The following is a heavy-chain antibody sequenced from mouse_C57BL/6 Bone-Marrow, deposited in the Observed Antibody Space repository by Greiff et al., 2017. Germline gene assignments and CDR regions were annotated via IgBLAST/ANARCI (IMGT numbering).Heavy chain of an antibody. CDR2: IRRKSSNYAT. J-gene: IGHJ4*01. V-gene: IGHV10-3*01. CDR3: VRKNAMDY. CDR1: GFTFNTYA. Sequence: EVKLEESGGGLVQPKGSLKLSCAASGFTFNTYAMHWVRQAPGKGLEWVARIRRKSSNYATYYADSVKDRFTISRDDSQSMLYLQMNNLKTEDTAMYYCVRKNAMDYWGQGTSVTVSS.